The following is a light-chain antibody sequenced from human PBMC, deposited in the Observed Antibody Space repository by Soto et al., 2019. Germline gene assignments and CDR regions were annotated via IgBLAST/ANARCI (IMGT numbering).Light chain of an antibody. CDR3: QQYDYLPPIT. Sequence: DIQMTQSPSSLSASVGDRVTTTCQTSQDIGNYLNWYQQKPGKAPKLLIYDASNLETGVPSRFSGSGSGADFTFTISSLQPEDVATYYCQQYDYLPPITFGQGTRLDIK. V-gene: IGKV1-33*01. CDR1: QDIGNY. CDR2: DAS. J-gene: IGKJ5*01.